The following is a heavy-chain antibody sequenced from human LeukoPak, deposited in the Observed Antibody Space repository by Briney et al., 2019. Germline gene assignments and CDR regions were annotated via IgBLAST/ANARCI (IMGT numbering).Heavy chain of an antibody. CDR2: INHSGST. CDR3: ARGLMTTPRVFDI. V-gene: IGHV4-34*01. J-gene: IGHJ3*02. Sequence: SETLSLTCAVYGGSFSGYYWSWIRQPPGKGLEWIGEINHSGSTNYNPPLKSRVTISVDTSKNQFSLKLSSVTAADTAVYYCARGLMTTPRVFDIWGQGTMVTVSS. CDR1: GGSFSGYY. D-gene: IGHD4-17*01.